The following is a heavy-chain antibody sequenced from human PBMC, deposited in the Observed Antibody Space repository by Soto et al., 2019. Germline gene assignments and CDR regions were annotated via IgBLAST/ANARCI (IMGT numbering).Heavy chain of an antibody. CDR3: ATSAHYDILTGYSTDAFDI. Sequence: SVKVSCKASGGTFSSYTISWVRQAPGQGLEWMGRIIPILGIANYAQKFQGRVTITADKSTSTAYMELSSLRSEDTAVYYCATSAHYDILTGYSTDAFDIWGQGTMVTVSS. D-gene: IGHD3-9*01. CDR2: IIPILGIA. V-gene: IGHV1-69*02. CDR1: GGTFSSYT. J-gene: IGHJ3*02.